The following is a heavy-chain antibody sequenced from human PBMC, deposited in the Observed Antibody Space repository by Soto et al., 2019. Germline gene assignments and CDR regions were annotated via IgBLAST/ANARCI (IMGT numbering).Heavy chain of an antibody. D-gene: IGHD6-13*01. V-gene: IGHV4-59*01. CDR2: IHYSGTT. Sequence: ETLCRTCPVSGGSMRNYFWTWIRQPPGKGLEWIGYIHYSGTTSFFPSYNPSLRSRVTISEDTSKNQFSLKLLSVTTADTAVYFCAAGEASSRNLAPYYLDFWGQGTLVTVSS. CDR3: AAGEASSRNLAPYYLDF. J-gene: IGHJ4*02. CDR1: GGSMRNYF.